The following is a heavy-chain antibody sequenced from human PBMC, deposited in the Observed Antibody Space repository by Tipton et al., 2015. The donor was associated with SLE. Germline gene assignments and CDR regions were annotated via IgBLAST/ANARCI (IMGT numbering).Heavy chain of an antibody. CDR2: IYFTGRT. CDR3: ARGGPRGVVDY. V-gene: IGHV4-59*01. J-gene: IGHJ4*02. Sequence: TLSLTCSVSGGSISSYYWSWVRQSPGKGLEWVGYIYFTGRTNYNPSLKSRVIISVDTSKNQFSLRLSSVTAADTAVYYCARGGPRGVVDYWGQGTLVTVSS. D-gene: IGHD3-16*01. CDR1: GGSISSYY.